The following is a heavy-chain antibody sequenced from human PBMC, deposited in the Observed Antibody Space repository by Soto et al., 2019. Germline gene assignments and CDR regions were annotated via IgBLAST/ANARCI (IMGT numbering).Heavy chain of an antibody. CDR3: ARQGVNSDFDY. D-gene: IGHD2-8*01. Sequence: GWSLRLSCASSVFIFISYGMQWVRQAPGKGLEWVAVIWYDGSNKYYADSVKGRFTISRDSSKNTVSMQMNSLRADDTAVYYCARQGVNSDFDYWGQGTLVTVSS. CDR1: VFIFISYG. J-gene: IGHJ4*02. CDR2: IWYDGSNK. V-gene: IGHV3-33*01.